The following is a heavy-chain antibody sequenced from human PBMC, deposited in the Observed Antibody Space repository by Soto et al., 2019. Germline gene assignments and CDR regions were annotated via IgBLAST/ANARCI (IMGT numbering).Heavy chain of an antibody. Sequence: PSETLSLTCTVSGGSLRSGDYYWNWIRQHPGKGLEWIGRINYSGSTYYNPSLKSRVTISVDTSKNQFSLKLSSVTAADTAVYYCARADTAMTTPFDYWGQGTLVTVSS. J-gene: IGHJ4*02. CDR3: ARADTAMTTPFDY. CDR1: GGSLRSGDYY. V-gene: IGHV4-31*03. CDR2: INYSGST. D-gene: IGHD5-18*01.